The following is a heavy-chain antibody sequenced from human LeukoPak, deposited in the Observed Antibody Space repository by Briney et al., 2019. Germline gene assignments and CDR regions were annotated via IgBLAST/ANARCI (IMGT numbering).Heavy chain of an antibody. D-gene: IGHD3-22*01. V-gene: IGHV4-34*01. CDR2: INHSGST. CDR3: ARGPHYYYYDSSGPHDHCFGY. J-gene: IGHJ4*02. Sequence: KTSETLSLTCAVYGGSFSGYYWSWIRQPPGKGLEWIGEINHSGSTNYNPSLKSRVTISVDTSKNQFSLKLSSVTAADTAVYYCARGPHYYYYDSSGPHDHCFGYWGQGTLVTVSS. CDR1: GGSFSGYY.